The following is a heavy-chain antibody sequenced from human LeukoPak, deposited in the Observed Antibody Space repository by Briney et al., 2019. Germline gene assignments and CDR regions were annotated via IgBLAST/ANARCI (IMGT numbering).Heavy chain of an antibody. CDR3: AGRRVLDASFDY. V-gene: IGHV3-66*02. J-gene: IGHJ4*02. CDR1: GFTVSGNY. D-gene: IGHD3-16*01. Sequence: GGSLRLSCAASGFTVSGNYMSWVRQAPGKGLEWVSVIYSSDNTYYIDSVKGRFTISRDNSKNTLYLQMNSLRAEDTAVYYCAGRRVLDASFDYWGQGNLVTVSS. CDR2: IYSSDNT.